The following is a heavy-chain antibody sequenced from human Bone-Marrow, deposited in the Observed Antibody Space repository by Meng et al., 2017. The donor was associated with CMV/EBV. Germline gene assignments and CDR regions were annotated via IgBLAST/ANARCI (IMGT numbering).Heavy chain of an antibody. CDR3: VKNG. CDR2: IYGGASGT. CDR1: GFTFDNYA. V-gene: IGHV3-23*05. Sequence: GESLKISCAASGFTFDNYAMSWFRQAPGKGPEWVSAIYGGASGTYYADSVKGRFTISRDNSKNPLYLQMNSLRAEDTAVYYCVKNGRGQGTLVTVSS. J-gene: IGHJ4*02. D-gene: IGHD2-8*01.